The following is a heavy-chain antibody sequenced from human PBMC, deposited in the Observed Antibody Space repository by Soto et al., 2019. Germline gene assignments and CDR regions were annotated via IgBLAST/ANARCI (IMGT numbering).Heavy chain of an antibody. CDR3: ATHYDILTGYYDHLDY. CDR1: GFTVSSNY. CDR2: IYSGGST. J-gene: IGHJ4*02. Sequence: GGSLRLSCAASGFTVSSNYMSWVRQAPGKGLEWVSVIYSGGSTYYVDSVKGRFTISRDNSKNTLYLQMNSLRAEDTAVYYCATHYDILTGYYDHLDYWGQGTLVTVSS. V-gene: IGHV3-66*01. D-gene: IGHD3-9*01.